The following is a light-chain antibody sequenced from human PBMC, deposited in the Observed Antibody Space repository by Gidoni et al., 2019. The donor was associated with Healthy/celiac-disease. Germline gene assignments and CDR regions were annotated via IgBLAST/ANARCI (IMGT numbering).Light chain of an antibody. CDR2: GAS. CDR3: QQYGSSPPSMYT. J-gene: IGKJ2*01. Sequence: EIVLTQSPGTLSLSPGERATLSCRASQSVSSSYLAWYQQKPGQAPRLLIYGASSRATGIPDSFSGSGSGTDFTLTISRLEPEDFAVYYCQQYGSSPPSMYTFGQGTKLEIK. V-gene: IGKV3-20*01. CDR1: QSVSSSY.